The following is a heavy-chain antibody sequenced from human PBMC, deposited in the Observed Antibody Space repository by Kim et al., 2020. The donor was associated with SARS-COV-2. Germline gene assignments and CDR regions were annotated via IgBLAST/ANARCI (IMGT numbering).Heavy chain of an antibody. CDR1: GFTFSNYA. V-gene: IGHV3-23*01. CDR2: ITGSGSIT. J-gene: IGHJ6*01. CDR3: AKDKRGTSHCYYYGMDV. Sequence: GGSLRLSCTASGFTFSNYAMNWVRQAPGKGLEWVSTITGSGSITYYAGSVKGRFTISRDQSKNTLSLQMNSLRAEDTAVYYCAKDKRGTSHCYYYGMDVWGPGATVTVSS. D-gene: IGHD3-16*01.